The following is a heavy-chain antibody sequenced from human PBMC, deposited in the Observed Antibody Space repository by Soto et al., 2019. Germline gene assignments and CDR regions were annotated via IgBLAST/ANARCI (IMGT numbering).Heavy chain of an antibody. CDR1: GGSISSYY. CDR3: AANIAAAGNYYYYGMDV. J-gene: IGHJ6*02. Sequence: NPSETLSLTCTVSGGSISSYYWSWIRQPPGKGLEWIGYIYYSGSTNYNPSLKSRVTISVDTSKNQFSLKLSSVTAADTAVYYCAANIAAAGNYYYYGMDVWGQGTTVTVS. V-gene: IGHV4-59*01. D-gene: IGHD6-13*01. CDR2: IYYSGST.